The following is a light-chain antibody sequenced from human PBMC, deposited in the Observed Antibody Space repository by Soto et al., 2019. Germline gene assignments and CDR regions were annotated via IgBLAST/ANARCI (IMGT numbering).Light chain of an antibody. CDR3: QQSYSAPWT. J-gene: IGKJ1*01. Sequence: DIQMTQSPSSLSASAGDRVTITCRASQSFSTKLNWYQQKPGKAPKLLIYAASRLQSGVPSRFSGSGSGTDFTLTISSLQPEDFATYYCQQSYSAPWTFGQGTKVEIK. V-gene: IGKV1-39*01. CDR2: AAS. CDR1: QSFSTK.